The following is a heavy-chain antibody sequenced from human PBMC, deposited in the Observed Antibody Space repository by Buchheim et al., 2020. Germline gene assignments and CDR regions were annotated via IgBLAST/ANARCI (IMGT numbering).Heavy chain of an antibody. CDR1: GGSISSSSYY. CDR2: IYYSGST. J-gene: IGHJ4*02. CDR3: ARGGSYCSSTSCLGEDFDY. Sequence: QLQLQESGPGLVKPSETLSLTCTVSGGSISSSSYYWGWIRQPPGKGLEWIGSIYYSGSTYCNPSLKSRVTISVDTSKNQFSLKLSSVTAADTAVYYCARGGSYCSSTSCLGEDFDYWGQGTL. D-gene: IGHD2-2*01. V-gene: IGHV4-39*01.